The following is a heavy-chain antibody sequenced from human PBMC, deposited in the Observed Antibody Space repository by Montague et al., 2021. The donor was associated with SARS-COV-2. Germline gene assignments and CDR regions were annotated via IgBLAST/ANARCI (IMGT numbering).Heavy chain of an antibody. Sequence: SETLSLTCTVSGCSISSGYYWGWIRQPPGKGLEWIGGIYHSGSTYYNPSLKSRVTISVDTSKNQFSLKLSSVTAADTAVYYCAVNSNYYYYYGMDVWGQGTTVTVSS. CDR1: GCSISSGYY. D-gene: IGHD4-11*01. V-gene: IGHV4-38-2*02. CDR3: AVNSNYYYYYGMDV. CDR2: IYHSGST. J-gene: IGHJ6*02.